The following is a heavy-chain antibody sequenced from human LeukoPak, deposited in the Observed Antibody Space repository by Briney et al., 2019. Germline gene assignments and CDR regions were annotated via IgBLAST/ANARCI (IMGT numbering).Heavy chain of an antibody. CDR3: ARDNQGRQWLAPYYYGMDV. CDR1: GYTFTSYG. Sequence: ASVKVSCKASGYTFTSYGISWVRQAPGQGLEWMGWISAYNGNTNYAQKLQGRVTMTTDTSTSTAYMELRSLRSDDTAVYYCARDNQGRQWLAPYYYGMDVWGQGTTVTVSS. J-gene: IGHJ6*02. V-gene: IGHV1-18*01. CDR2: ISAYNGNT. D-gene: IGHD6-19*01.